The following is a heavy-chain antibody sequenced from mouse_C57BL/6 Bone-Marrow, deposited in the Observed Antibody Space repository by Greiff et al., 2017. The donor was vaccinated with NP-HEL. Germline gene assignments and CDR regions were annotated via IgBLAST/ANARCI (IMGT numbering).Heavy chain of an antibody. D-gene: IGHD2-3*01. CDR3: ARFPHDGWPPKDY. Sequence: QVQLKESGAELAKPGASVKLSCKASGYTFTSYWMHWVKQRPGQGLEWIGYINPSSGYTKYNQKFKDKATLTADKSSSTAYMQLSSLTYEDSAVYYCARFPHDGWPPKDYWGQGTSVTVSS. J-gene: IGHJ4*01. V-gene: IGHV1-7*01. CDR2: INPSSGYT. CDR1: GYTFTSYW.